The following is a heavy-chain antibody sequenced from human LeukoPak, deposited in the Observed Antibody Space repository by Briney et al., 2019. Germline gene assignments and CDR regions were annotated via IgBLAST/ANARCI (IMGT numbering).Heavy chain of an antibody. CDR2: ISGSGYTI. D-gene: IGHD6-19*01. J-gene: IGHJ4*02. CDR1: GFTFSDYY. CDR3: ATKGSTTGWYGAHDY. Sequence: GGSLRLSCAASGFTFSDYYISWIRQAPGKGLEWVSYISGSGYTIYYADSVNGRFTISRDNAKNSLYLQMDSLRVEDTAVYYCATKGSTTGWYGAHDYWGQGTLVTVSS. V-gene: IGHV3-11*04.